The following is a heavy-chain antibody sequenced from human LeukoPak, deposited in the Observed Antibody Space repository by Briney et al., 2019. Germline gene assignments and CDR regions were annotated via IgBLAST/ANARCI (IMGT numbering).Heavy chain of an antibody. CDR2: IIPIFGTA. J-gene: IGHJ6*04. CDR1: GGTFSSYA. Sequence: ASVKVSCKASGGTFSSYAISWVRQAPGQGLEWTGGIIPIFGTANYAQKFQGRVTIATDEPTSTAYMELSSLRSEDTAVYYCARDLGYCSSTSCYTGMDVWGKGTTVTVSS. CDR3: ARDLGYCSSTSCYTGMDV. D-gene: IGHD2-2*02. V-gene: IGHV1-69*05.